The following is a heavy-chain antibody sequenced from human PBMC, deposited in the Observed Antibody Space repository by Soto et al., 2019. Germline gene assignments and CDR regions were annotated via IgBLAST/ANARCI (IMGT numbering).Heavy chain of an antibody. CDR3: ARGRGPYDYVWGSYRYYFDY. CDR2: ISAYNGNT. D-gene: IGHD3-16*02. CDR1: GYTFTSYG. Sequence: ASVKVSCKASGYTFTSYGISWVRQAPGQGLEWMGWISAYNGNTNYAQKLQGRVTMTTDTSTSTACMELRSLRSDDTAVYYCARGRGPYDYVWGSYRYYFDYWGQGTLVTVSS. J-gene: IGHJ4*02. V-gene: IGHV1-18*01.